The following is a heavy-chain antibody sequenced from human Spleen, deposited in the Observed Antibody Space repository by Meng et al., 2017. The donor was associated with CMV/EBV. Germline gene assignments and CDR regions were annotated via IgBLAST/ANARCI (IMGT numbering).Heavy chain of an antibody. CDR3: ARAEDIVVVPADY. CDR1: GFTFSSYS. Sequence: GESLKISCAASGFTFSSYSMNWVRQAPGKGLEWVSYISSSGSTIYYADSVKGRFTISRDNAKNSLYLQMNSLRAEDTAVYYCARAEDIVVVPADYWGQGTLVTVSS. J-gene: IGHJ4*02. CDR2: ISSSGSTI. V-gene: IGHV3-48*04. D-gene: IGHD2-2*01.